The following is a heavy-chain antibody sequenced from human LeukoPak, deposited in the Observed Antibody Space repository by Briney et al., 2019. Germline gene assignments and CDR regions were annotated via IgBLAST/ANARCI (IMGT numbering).Heavy chain of an antibody. V-gene: IGHV4-59*08. CDR3: ATISGSYSYGAFDI. D-gene: IGHD1-26*01. CDR2: IYYSGST. Sequence: SETLSLTCTVSGGSISSYYWSWIRQPPGKGLEWIGYIYYSGSTNYNPSLKSRVTISVDTSNNQFSLKLSSVTAADTAVYYCATISGSYSYGAFDIWGQGTMVTVSS. J-gene: IGHJ3*02. CDR1: GGSISSYY.